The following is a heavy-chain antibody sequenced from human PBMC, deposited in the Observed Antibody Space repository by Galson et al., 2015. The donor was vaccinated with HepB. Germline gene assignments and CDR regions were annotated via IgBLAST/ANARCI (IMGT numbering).Heavy chain of an antibody. CDR3: ARVGRITMVRGVIPYYYGMDI. CDR2: IYYSGST. CDR1: GGSISSYY. V-gene: IGHV4-59*01. D-gene: IGHD3-10*01. Sequence: SETLSLTCTVSGGSISSYYWSWIRQPPGKGLEWIGYIYYSGSTNYNPSLKSRVTVSVDTSKNQFSLKLSSVTAADTAVYYCARVGRITMVRGVIPYYYGMDIWGQGTTVTVSS. J-gene: IGHJ6*02.